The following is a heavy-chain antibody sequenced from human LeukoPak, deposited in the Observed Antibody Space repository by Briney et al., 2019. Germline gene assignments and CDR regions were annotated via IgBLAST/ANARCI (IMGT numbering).Heavy chain of an antibody. D-gene: IGHD3-10*01. CDR3: ARSRGYGLGSYQGC. Sequence: QPGGSLRLSCAASGFTFDDYAMHWVRQAPGRGLEWVSYISSGSHTIYYADSVKGRFTISRDNAKNSLYLQMNSLRAEDTAIYYCARSRGYGLGSYQGCWGQGTLVTVSS. CDR2: ISSGSHTI. V-gene: IGHV3-48*01. J-gene: IGHJ4*02. CDR1: GFTFDDYA.